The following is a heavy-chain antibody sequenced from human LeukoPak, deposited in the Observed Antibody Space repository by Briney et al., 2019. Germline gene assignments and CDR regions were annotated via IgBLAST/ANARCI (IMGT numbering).Heavy chain of an antibody. CDR1: GYTFTSYD. V-gene: IGHV1-8*01. D-gene: IGHD3-3*01. Sequence: ASVKVSCKASGYTFTSYDINWVRQATGQGLESMGWMNPNSGNTGYAQKFQGRVTMTRNTSISTAYMELSSLRSEDTAVYYCARGSRVTIFGVVIKYYYYYMDVWGKGTTVTVSS. CDR2: MNPNSGNT. CDR3: ARGSRVTIFGVVIKYYYYYMDV. J-gene: IGHJ6*03.